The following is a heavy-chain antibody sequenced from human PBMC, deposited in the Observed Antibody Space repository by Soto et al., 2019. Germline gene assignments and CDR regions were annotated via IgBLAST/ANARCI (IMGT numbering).Heavy chain of an antibody. D-gene: IGHD3-10*01. V-gene: IGHV3-23*01. J-gene: IGHJ4*02. CDR3: AKTMRAYGMDV. Sequence: GGSLRLSCAASGFTFSSDAMSWVRQAPGKGLEWVSSISERGYSTFYADSVKGRFTISRDNAKNTLYLQMNNLRAEDTAVYYCAKTMRAYGMDVWGQGTLVTVSS. CDR2: ISERGYST. CDR1: GFTFSSDA.